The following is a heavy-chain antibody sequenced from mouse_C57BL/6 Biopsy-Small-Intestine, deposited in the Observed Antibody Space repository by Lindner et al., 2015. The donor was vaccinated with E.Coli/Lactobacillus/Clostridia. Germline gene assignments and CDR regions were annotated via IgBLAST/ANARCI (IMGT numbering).Heavy chain of an antibody. Sequence: VQLQESGAELVRPGTSVKMSCKASGYTFTNYWIGWAKQRPGHGLEWIGDIYPGGGYTNYNEKFKGKATLTADKSSSTAYMQLSSLTSEDSAVYFCATITTVVAPNYWGQGTTLTVSS. J-gene: IGHJ2*01. CDR2: IYPGGGYT. D-gene: IGHD1-1*01. V-gene: IGHV1-63*01. CDR1: GYTFTNYW. CDR3: ATITTVVAPNY.